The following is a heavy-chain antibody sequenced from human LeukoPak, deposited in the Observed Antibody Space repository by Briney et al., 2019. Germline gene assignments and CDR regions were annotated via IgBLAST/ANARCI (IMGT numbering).Heavy chain of an antibody. CDR3: ARDRDIVVVPAALRWFDP. CDR2: IWYDGSNK. V-gene: IGHV3-33*01. CDR1: GLSFSSCG. Sequence: WRSLSLSCAVSGLSFSSCGMHWVRQAPGKGLEWVAVIWYDGSNKYYADSVKGRFTISRDNSKNTLYLQMNSLRAEDTAVYYCARDRDIVVVPAALRWFDPRGQGTLVTVSS. D-gene: IGHD2-2*01. J-gene: IGHJ5*02.